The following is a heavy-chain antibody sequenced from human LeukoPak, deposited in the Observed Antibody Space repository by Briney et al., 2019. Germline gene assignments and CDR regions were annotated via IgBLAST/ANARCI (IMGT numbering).Heavy chain of an antibody. J-gene: IGHJ4*02. V-gene: IGHV3-53*01. Sequence: GGSLRLSCAASGFTFSSYSMTWVRQAPGKGLEWVSVIYSGGSTYYADSVKGRFTISRDNSKNTLYLQMNSLRAEDTAVYYCARDQGSSGYDYWGQGTLVTVSS. CDR1: GFTFSSYS. CDR2: IYSGGST. D-gene: IGHD3-22*01. CDR3: ARDQGSSGYDY.